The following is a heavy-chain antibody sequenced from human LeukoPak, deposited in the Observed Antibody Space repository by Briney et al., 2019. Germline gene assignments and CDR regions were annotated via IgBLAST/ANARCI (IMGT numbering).Heavy chain of an antibody. Sequence: PSETLSLTCTVSGGSISSSSYYWGWIRQPPGKGLEWIGRIYYSGSTYYNPSLKSRVTISVDTSKNQFSLKLSSVTAADTAVYYCARLGGAYSYYGSGSSDYWGQGTLVTVSS. CDR2: IYYSGST. D-gene: IGHD3-10*01. CDR3: ARLGGAYSYYGSGSSDY. CDR1: GGSISSSSYY. V-gene: IGHV4-39*01. J-gene: IGHJ4*02.